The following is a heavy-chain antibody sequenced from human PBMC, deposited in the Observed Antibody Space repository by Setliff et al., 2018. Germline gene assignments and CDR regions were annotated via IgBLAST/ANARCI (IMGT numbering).Heavy chain of an antibody. D-gene: IGHD5-18*01. CDR3: ARAADSYGPPRSYMDV. V-gene: IGHV3-23*03. Sequence: PGGSLRLSCATSGFTFKSYAMIWVRQTPGKGLEWVSLIYSDNMTTSYADSVKGRFTISRDNSKNTLYLQMNNLRAEDTAVYCCARAADSYGPPRSYMDVWGKGTTVTVSS. CDR1: GFTFKSYA. J-gene: IGHJ6*03. CDR2: IYSDNMTT.